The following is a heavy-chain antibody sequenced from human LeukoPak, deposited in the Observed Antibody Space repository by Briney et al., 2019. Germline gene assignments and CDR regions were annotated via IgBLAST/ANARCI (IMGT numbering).Heavy chain of an antibody. D-gene: IGHD5-18*01. CDR3: ARVSASRYAYDY. J-gene: IGHJ4*02. CDR1: GFTVSSYS. CDR2: ISSTSSYI. Sequence: GGSLRLSCAASGFTVSSYSMNWVRQAPGKGLEWVSSISSTSSYIYYADSVKGRFTISRDNAKNSLYLQMNSLRVEDTAVYYCARVSASRYAYDYWGQGTLVTVSS. V-gene: IGHV3-21*01.